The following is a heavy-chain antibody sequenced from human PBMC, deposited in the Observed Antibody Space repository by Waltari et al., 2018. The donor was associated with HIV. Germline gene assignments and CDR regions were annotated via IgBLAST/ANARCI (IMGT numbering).Heavy chain of an antibody. CDR2: FDPEDGET. D-gene: IGHD5-18*01. CDR1: GYTLTELS. J-gene: IGHJ6*02. Sequence: QVQLVQSGAEVKKPGASVKFSCKVSGYTLTELSMHWVRQAPGKGLEWMGGFDPEDGETIYAQKFQGRVTMTEDTSTDTAYMELSSLRSEDTAVYYCATDRPPYSRLPYYYGMDVWGQGTTVTVSS. CDR3: ATDRPPYSRLPYYYGMDV. V-gene: IGHV1-24*01.